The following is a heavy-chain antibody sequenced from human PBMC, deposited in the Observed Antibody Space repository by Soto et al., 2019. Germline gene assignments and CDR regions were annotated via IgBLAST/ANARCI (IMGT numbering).Heavy chain of an antibody. CDR1: GFTFLNYA. Sequence: GSLRLSCTVSGFTFLNYALTFFRHSPFKSPEWVVLIRSKVFNRTTEYATSVKGRFTLTRDDSKNIASLQMNSLKTEDTAVYYCTRLTNIAPYYFDYWGQGTLVTVSS. CDR2: IRSKVFNRTT. V-gene: IGHV3-49*03. J-gene: IGHJ4*02. CDR3: TRLTNIAPYYFDY. D-gene: IGHD6-13*01.